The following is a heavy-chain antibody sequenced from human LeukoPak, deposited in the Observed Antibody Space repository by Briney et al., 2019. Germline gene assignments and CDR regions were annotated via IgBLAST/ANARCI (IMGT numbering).Heavy chain of an antibody. Sequence: GGSLRLFCAAFGFTLSNFALSWVRGAPGKVLECVSLISANGGATYYADSVKGRFTISRDNSKSTLYLQMNSLRADDTAVYYCAKASGSPYYFDYWGQGTLVTVSS. J-gene: IGHJ4*02. V-gene: IGHV3-23*01. CDR3: AKASGSPYYFDY. CDR2: ISANGGAT. D-gene: IGHD3-10*01. CDR1: GFTLSNFA.